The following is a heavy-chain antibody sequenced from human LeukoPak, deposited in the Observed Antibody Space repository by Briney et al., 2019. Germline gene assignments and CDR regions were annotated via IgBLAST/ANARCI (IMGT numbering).Heavy chain of an antibody. CDR1: GYTFTGYY. CDR2: INPNSGGT. J-gene: IGHJ4*02. CDR3: ARPYDSSGYFVK. Sequence: ASVKVSCKASGYTFTGYYMHWVRQAPGQGLEWMGWINPNSGGTNYAQKFQGRVAMTRDTSISTAYMELSRLRSDDTAVYYCARPYDSSGYFVKWGQGTLVTVSS. D-gene: IGHD3-22*01. V-gene: IGHV1-2*02.